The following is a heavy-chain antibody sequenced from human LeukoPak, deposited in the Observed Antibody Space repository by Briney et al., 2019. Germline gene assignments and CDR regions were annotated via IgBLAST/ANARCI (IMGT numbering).Heavy chain of an antibody. Sequence: ASVTVSCKASGGTFSSYAISWVRQAPGQGLEWMGGIIPIFGTANYAQKFQGRVTITADESTSTAYMELSSLRSEDTAVYYCASLQLERRKPFDYWGQGTLITVSS. V-gene: IGHV1-69*13. CDR2: IIPIFGTA. J-gene: IGHJ4*02. D-gene: IGHD1-1*01. CDR3: ASLQLERRKPFDY. CDR1: GGTFSSYA.